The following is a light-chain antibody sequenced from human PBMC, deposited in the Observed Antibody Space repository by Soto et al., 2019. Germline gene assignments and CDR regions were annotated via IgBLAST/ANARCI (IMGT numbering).Light chain of an antibody. CDR2: WAS. V-gene: IGKV4-1*01. CDR1: QSDLYSSNNKNY. J-gene: IGKJ1*01. Sequence: DIVMTQSPDSLAVSLGERATINCKSSQSDLYSSNNKNYLAWYQQKPGQPPKLLIYWASTRESGVPDRFSGNGSGTDFTLTISSLKAEDVAVYDCQHYYSTPRTFGQGTKVEIK. CDR3: QHYYSTPRT.